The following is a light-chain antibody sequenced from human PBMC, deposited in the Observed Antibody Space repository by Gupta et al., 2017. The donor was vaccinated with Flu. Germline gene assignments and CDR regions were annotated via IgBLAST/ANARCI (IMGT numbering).Light chain of an antibody. CDR2: VCH. CDR3: CASTGINTLLYV. J-gene: IGLJ1*01. V-gene: IGLV2-14*03. CDR1: SSDVGNYNHNY. Sequence: SCTGTSSDVGNYNHNYVSWFQHHPGTDQTLRLVVCHNRPSAVSERFAFSSSGTTASPTLSVLELEDEADYDYCASTGINTLLYVFGTGTRVTVL.